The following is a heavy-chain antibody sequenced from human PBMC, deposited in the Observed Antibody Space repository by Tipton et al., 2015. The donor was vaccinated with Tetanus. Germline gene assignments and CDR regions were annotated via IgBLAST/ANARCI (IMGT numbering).Heavy chain of an antibody. CDR2: ISGSVGST. Sequence: SLRLSCAASGFTFSSYAMSWVRQAPGKGLEWVSAISGSVGSTYYADSVKGRFTISRDNSKNTLYLQMNSLRAEDTAVYYCARTPVPAVKGHAFDIWGQGTMFTVSS. J-gene: IGHJ3*02. D-gene: IGHD6-13*01. CDR3: ARTPVPAVKGHAFDI. V-gene: IGHV3-23*01. CDR1: GFTFSSYA.